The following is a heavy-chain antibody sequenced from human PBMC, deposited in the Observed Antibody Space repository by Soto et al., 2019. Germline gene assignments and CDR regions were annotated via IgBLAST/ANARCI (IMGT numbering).Heavy chain of an antibody. V-gene: IGHV1-69*13. CDR3: ATGVIWIGYFTVDS. J-gene: IGHJ4*02. Sequence: SVKVSCKASGVSLGKSAINWVRQTPGQGLEWLGGFIPVYRTLNYAQKFQGRVTITADESTGTAYMTLSSLASDDTAAYYCATGVIWIGYFTVDSWGQGTRVTVSS. CDR1: GVSLGKSA. D-gene: IGHD3-3*01. CDR2: FIPVYRTL.